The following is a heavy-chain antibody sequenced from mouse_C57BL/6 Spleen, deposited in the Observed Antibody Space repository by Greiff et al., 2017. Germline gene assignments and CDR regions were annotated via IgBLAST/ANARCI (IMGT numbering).Heavy chain of an antibody. V-gene: IGHV1-64*01. CDR3: ARDYGSSYGGAMDY. D-gene: IGHD1-1*01. J-gene: IGHJ4*01. CDR2: IHPNSGST. CDR1: GYTFTSYW. Sequence: QVQLKQPGAELVKPGASVKLSCKASGYTFTSYWMHWVKQRPGQGLEWIGMIHPNSGSTKYNEKFKSKATLTVDKSSSTAYMQLSSLTSEDSAVYYCARDYGSSYGGAMDYWGQGTSVTVSS.